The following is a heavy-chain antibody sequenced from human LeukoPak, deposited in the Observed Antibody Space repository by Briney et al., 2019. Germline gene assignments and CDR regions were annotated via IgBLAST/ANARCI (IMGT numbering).Heavy chain of an antibody. J-gene: IGHJ5*02. CDR3: AREGNTVVPWNWFDP. Sequence: GASVKVSCKASGYTFTSYAMHWVRQAPGQRLEWMGWINAGNGNTKYSQKFQGRVTITRDTSASTAYMELSSLRSEDTAVYYCAREGNTVVPWNWFDPWGQGTLVTVSS. V-gene: IGHV1-3*01. D-gene: IGHD4-23*01. CDR1: GYTFTSYA. CDR2: INAGNGNT.